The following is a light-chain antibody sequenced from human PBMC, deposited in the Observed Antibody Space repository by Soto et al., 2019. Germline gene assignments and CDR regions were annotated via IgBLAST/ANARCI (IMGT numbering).Light chain of an antibody. CDR1: QSVSSN. V-gene: IGKV3-15*01. J-gene: IGKJ5*01. Sequence: EIVMTQSPATLSVFQGERATLSCRASQSVSSNLSWYHHKPGQAPRLLPYGASTRATAIPARFSGSGCGTEFTLTISSLQPEDFAVYYCQQYNNWPPITFGQGTLLEIK. CDR3: QQYNNWPPIT. CDR2: GAS.